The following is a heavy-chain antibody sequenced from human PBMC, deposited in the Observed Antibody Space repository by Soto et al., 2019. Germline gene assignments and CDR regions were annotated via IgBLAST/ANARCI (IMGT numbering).Heavy chain of an antibody. CDR2: IYYSGST. CDR3: ARQGPNWFDP. V-gene: IGHV4-59*08. CDR1: GGSISSYY. J-gene: IGHJ5*02. Sequence: SETLSLTCTVSGGSISSYYWSWIRQPPGEGLEWIGYIYYSGSTNYNPSLKSRVTISVDTSKNQFSLKLSSVTAADTAVYYCARQGPNWFDPWGQGTLVTVSS.